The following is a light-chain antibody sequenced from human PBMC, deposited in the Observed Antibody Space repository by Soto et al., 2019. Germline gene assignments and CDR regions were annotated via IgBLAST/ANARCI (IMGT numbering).Light chain of an antibody. V-gene: IGLV2-14*01. J-gene: IGLJ2*01. CDR3: SSYTSSSTLV. CDR1: SSDVGGYNY. CDR2: EVS. Sequence: QSALTQPASVSGSPGQSITIFCTGTSSDVGGYNYVSWYQQHPGKAPKLMIYEVSNRPSGVSNRFSGSKSGNTASLTISGLQAEVEADYYCSSYTSSSTLVFGGGTKLTVL.